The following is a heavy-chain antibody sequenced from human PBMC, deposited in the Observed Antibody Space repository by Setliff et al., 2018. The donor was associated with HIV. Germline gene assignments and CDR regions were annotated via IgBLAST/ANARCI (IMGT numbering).Heavy chain of an antibody. CDR1: GGSISSNNW. J-gene: IGHJ6*03. V-gene: IGHV4-4*02. CDR2: IYHSGST. Sequence: SETLSLTCAVSGGSISSNNWWSWVRQPPGKGLEWIGEIYHSGSTNYNPSLKSRVTISVDKSKNQFSLKLSSVTAADTAVYYCARAMYYYGSGSYDYYMDVWGKGTTVTV. CDR3: ARAMYYYGSGSYDYYMDV. D-gene: IGHD3-10*01.